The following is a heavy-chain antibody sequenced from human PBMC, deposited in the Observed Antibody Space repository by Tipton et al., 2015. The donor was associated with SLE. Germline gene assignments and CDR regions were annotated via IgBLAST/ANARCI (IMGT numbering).Heavy chain of an antibody. CDR2: TYYMSKWYN. D-gene: IGHD2-8*01. V-gene: IGHV6-1*01. CDR3: ARGYCSDGVCYGFGFFDY. J-gene: IGHJ4*02. Sequence: PGLVKPSQTLSLTCAISGDSVSSNSAAWNWIRQSPSRGLEWLGRTYYMSKWYNDYAVSVKSRIIINPDTSKNQFSLKMRSVTAADTAVYFCARGYCSDGVCYGFGFFDYWGQGNLVTVSS. CDR1: GDSVSSNSAA.